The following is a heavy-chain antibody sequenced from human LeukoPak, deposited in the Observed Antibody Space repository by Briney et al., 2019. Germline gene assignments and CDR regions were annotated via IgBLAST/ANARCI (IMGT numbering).Heavy chain of an antibody. V-gene: IGHV3-7*03. CDR1: GFTFSSYW. Sequence: GGSLRLSCAASGFTFSSYWMSWVRQAPGKGLEWVANIKQDGSEKYYVDSVKGRFTISRDNAKNSLYLQMNSLRAEGTALYYCAKDIAAYCGGDCPPYGMDVWGQGTTVTVSS. CDR2: IKQDGSEK. CDR3: AKDIAAYCGGDCPPYGMDV. D-gene: IGHD2-21*02. J-gene: IGHJ6*02.